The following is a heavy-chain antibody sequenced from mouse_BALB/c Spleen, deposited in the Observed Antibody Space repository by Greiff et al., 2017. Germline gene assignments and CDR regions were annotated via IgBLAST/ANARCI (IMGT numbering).Heavy chain of an antibody. CDR1: GYAFTNYL. J-gene: IGHJ1*01. D-gene: IGHD2-1*01. Sequence: VQLQQSGAELVRPGTSVKVSCKASGYAFTNYLIEWVKQRPGQGLEWIGVINPGSGGTNYNEKFKGKATLTADKSSSTAYMQLSSLTSDDSAVYFCARSYGNWYFDVWGAGTTVTVSS. CDR3: ARSYGNWYFDV. V-gene: IGHV1-54*01. CDR2: INPGSGGT.